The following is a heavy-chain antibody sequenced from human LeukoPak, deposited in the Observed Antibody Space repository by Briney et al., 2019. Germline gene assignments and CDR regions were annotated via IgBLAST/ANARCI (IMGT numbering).Heavy chain of an antibody. CDR1: GYTFTSYD. V-gene: IGHV1-18*01. J-gene: IGHJ5*02. Sequence: ASVKVSCKASGYTFTSYDINWVRQATGQGLEWMGWISAYNGNTNYAQKLQGRVTMTTDTSTSTAYMELRSLRSDDTAVYYCASRGYLVYWFDPWGQGTLVTVSS. D-gene: IGHD5-18*01. CDR3: ASRGYLVYWFDP. CDR2: ISAYNGNT.